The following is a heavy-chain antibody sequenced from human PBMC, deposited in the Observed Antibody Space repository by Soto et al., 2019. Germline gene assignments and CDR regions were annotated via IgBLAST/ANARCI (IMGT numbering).Heavy chain of an antibody. J-gene: IGHJ5*02. D-gene: IGHD3-22*01. CDR1: GYTFTSYD. V-gene: IGHV1-8*01. CDR3: AISEVDYYDSSRNWFDP. Sequence: ASVKVSCKASGYTFTSYDINWVRQATGQGLEWMGWMNPNSGNTGYAQKFQGRVTMTRNTSISTAYMELSSLRSEDTAVYYCAISEVDYYDSSRNWFDPWGQGTLVTAPQ. CDR2: MNPNSGNT.